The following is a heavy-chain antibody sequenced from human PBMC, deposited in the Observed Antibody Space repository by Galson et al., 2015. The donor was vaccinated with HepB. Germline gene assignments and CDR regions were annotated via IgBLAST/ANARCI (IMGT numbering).Heavy chain of an antibody. CDR1: GFTFSSYG. Sequence: SLRLSCAASGFTFSSYGMHWVRQAPGKGLEWVAVIWYDGSNKYYADSVKGRFTISRDNSKNTLYLQMNSLRAEDTAVYYCAREEIVVVPAAIIYYGMDVWGQGTTVTVSS. CDR2: IWYDGSNK. CDR3: AREEIVVVPAAIIYYGMDV. J-gene: IGHJ6*02. D-gene: IGHD2-2*01. V-gene: IGHV3-33*01.